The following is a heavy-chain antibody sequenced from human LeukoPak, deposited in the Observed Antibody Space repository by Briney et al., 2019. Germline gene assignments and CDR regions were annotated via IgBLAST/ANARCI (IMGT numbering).Heavy chain of an antibody. V-gene: IGHV3-23*01. J-gene: IGHJ4*02. CDR2: ISGSGGST. CDR1: GFIFRTYG. Sequence: GGSLRLSCAASGFIFRTYGMTRVRQAPGKGLEWVSVISGSGGSTYYADSVKGRFTISRDNSKNTLYLQMNSLRAEDTAVYYCARDDREFNSAWYYPMDYWGQGTLVTVSS. CDR3: ARDDREFNSAWYYPMDY. D-gene: IGHD3-16*01.